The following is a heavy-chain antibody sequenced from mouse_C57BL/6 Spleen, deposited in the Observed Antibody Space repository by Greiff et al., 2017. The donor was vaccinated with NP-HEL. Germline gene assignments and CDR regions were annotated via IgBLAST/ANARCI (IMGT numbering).Heavy chain of an antibody. CDR2: IYPGDGDT. CDR1: GYAFSSSW. J-gene: IGHJ4*01. V-gene: IGHV1-82*01. CDR3: ARWSPMDY. Sequence: QVQLQQSGPELVKPGASVKISCKASGYAFSSSWMNWVKQRPGKGLEWIGRIYPGDGDTNYNGNFKGKATLTADKSSSTAYMQLSSLTSEDSAVYFCARWSPMDYWGQGTSVTVSS.